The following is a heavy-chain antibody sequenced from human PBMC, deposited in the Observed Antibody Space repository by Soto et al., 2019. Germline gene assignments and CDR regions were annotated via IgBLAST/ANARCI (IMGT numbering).Heavy chain of an antibody. D-gene: IGHD6-13*01. CDR3: ARGSVVVSSSWYATYYYYYGMDV. V-gene: IGHV4-34*01. J-gene: IGHJ6*02. CDR1: GGSISDLY. CDR2: INHSGST. Sequence: SHTMSLTCAVYGGSISDLYWRWIRKTPGKGLEWIGEINHSGSTNYNPSLKSRVTISVDTSKNQFSLKLSSVTAADTAVYYCARGSVVVSSSWYATYYYYYGMDVWGQGTTVTVSS.